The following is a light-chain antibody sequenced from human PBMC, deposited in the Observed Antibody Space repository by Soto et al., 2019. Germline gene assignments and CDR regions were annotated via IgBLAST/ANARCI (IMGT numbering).Light chain of an antibody. J-gene: IGKJ4*01. CDR3: QQYGGSSIT. CDR1: QSVSSSY. CDR2: GAS. V-gene: IGKV3-20*01. Sequence: EIVLTQSPGTLSLSPGERATLSCRASQSVSSSYLAWYQQKPGQAPRLLIYGASSMATGIPDRFSGSGSGRDYTLTISRLEVTDIRVYNCQQYGGSSITFGGGTKVEIK.